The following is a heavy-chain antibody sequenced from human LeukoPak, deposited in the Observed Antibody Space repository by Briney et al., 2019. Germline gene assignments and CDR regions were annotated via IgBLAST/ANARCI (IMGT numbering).Heavy chain of an antibody. CDR1: GGSISSSSYY. CDR3: ARDRDTYYYDSSGYWANWFDP. D-gene: IGHD3-22*01. CDR2: IYYSGST. J-gene: IGHJ5*02. V-gene: IGHV4-39*07. Sequence: SETLSLTCTVSGGSISSSSYYWGWIRQPPGKGLGWIGSIYYSGSTYYNPSLKSRVTISVDTSKNQFSLKLSSVTAADTAVYYCARDRDTYYYDSSGYWANWFDPWGQGTLVTVSS.